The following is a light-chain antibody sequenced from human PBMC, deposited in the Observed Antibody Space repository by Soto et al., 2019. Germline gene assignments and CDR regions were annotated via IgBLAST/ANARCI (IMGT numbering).Light chain of an antibody. Sequence: QSALTQPASVSGSPGQSITISCTGASSDVGHYNYVSWYQQHPGKAPKLLIYDVSNRPSGVSNRFSGSKSGNTASLTISGLQPDDESDYYCCSFSSNTLLFGGGTKLTVL. V-gene: IGLV2-14*03. CDR1: SSDVGHYNY. CDR3: CSFSSNTLL. CDR2: DVS. J-gene: IGLJ2*01.